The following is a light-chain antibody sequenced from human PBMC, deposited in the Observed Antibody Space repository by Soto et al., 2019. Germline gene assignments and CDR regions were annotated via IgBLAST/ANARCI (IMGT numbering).Light chain of an antibody. CDR2: EVT. CDR3: SSYAGSNNWVV. V-gene: IGLV2-8*01. Sequence: QSVLTQPPSASGSPGQSVTISCTGTSSDVGYYNYVSWYQQHPGKAPKLMIYEVTKRPSGVPDRFSASKSGNTASLTVSGLQAEDEADYYCSSYAGSNNWVVFGGGTKLTVL. J-gene: IGLJ2*01. CDR1: SSDVGYYNY.